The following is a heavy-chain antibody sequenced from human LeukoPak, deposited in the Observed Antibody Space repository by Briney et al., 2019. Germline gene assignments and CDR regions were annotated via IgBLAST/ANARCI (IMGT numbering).Heavy chain of an antibody. J-gene: IGHJ4*02. V-gene: IGHV3-23*01. D-gene: IGHD1-20*01. CDR3: AKRTSNWNYFDY. Sequence: GGSLRLSCAASGFTFSSYAMSWVRQAPGKGLEWVSAISGSGGCTYYADSVKGRFTISRDNSKNTLYLQMNSLRAEDTAVYYCAKRTSNWNYFDYWGQGTLVTVSS. CDR1: GFTFSSYA. CDR2: ISGSGGCT.